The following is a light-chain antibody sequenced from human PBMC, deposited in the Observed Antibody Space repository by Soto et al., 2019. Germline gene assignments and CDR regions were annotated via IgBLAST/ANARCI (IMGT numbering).Light chain of an antibody. V-gene: IGKV3-20*01. Sequence: ETVLTQSPGTLSLSPGERATLSCRASQSVSSNYLAWYQHIPGQAPRLLIYGASTRATGIPDRFSGSGSGTDFTLTISRLAPEDFAVYYCQQVDRSLPSWKFGQGTKVE. CDR3: QQVDRSLPSWK. CDR1: QSVSSNY. CDR2: GAS. J-gene: IGKJ1*01.